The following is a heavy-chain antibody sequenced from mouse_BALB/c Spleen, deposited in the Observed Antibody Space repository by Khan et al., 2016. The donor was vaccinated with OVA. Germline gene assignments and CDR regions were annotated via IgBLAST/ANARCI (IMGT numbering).Heavy chain of an antibody. D-gene: IGHD2-1*01. CDR2: IYPGNGGT. CDR3: TRNAFGNYESWDY. CDR1: GYTFTSYW. V-gene: IGHV1-5*01. J-gene: IGHJ4*01. Sequence: VQLQESGPVLARPGASVKMSCKASGYTFTSYWMHWVKQRPGQGLEWIGAIYPGNGGTTYNQKFKGKAKLTSVTSSSTAYLELSSLTYEASAVFDCTRNAFGNYESWDYWGQGTTVTVAS.